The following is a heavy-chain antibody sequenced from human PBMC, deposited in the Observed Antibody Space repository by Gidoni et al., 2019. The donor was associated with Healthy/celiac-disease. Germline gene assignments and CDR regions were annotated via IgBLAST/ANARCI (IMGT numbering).Heavy chain of an antibody. D-gene: IGHD3-22*01. J-gene: IGHJ4*02. V-gene: IGHV3-33*01. CDR3: ARDHYEVLLKYYFDY. CDR1: GLPLRSYG. CDR2: IWYDGSNK. Sequence: QVQLVESGGGVVQPGRSLRLSCAASGLPLRSYGMHWVRQAPGKGLEWVAVIWYDGSNKYYADSVKGRFTISRDNSKNTLYLQMNSLRAEDTAVYYCARDHYEVLLKYYFDYWGQGTLVTVSS.